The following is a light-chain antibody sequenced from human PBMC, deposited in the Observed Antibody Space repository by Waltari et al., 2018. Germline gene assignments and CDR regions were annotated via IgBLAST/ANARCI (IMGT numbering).Light chain of an antibody. V-gene: IGKV3-20*01. CDR3: QQYGSSPQT. Sequence: EIVLTQSPGTLSLSPGERATLSCRASQSVIGDYLTWDQQKPGQAPRLLIYGASSRATGIPDRFSGSGSGTDFTLTISRLEPEDFAVYYCQQYGSSPQTFGQGTKLEIK. CDR2: GAS. J-gene: IGKJ2*01. CDR1: QSVIGDY.